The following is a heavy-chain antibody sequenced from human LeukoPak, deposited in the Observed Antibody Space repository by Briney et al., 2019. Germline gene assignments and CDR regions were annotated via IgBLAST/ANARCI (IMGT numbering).Heavy chain of an antibody. CDR1: GYSFTSYW. V-gene: IGHV5-51*01. CDR2: IYPGDSDT. J-gene: IGHJ4*02. Sequence: GESLRISCRGSGYSFTSYWIGWVRQMPGKGLEWMGIIYPGDSDTRYSPSFQGQVTISADKSISTAHLQWSSLKASDTAMYYCARGHYDSSGYYRAFDYWGQGTLVTVSS. CDR3: ARGHYDSSGYYRAFDY. D-gene: IGHD3-22*01.